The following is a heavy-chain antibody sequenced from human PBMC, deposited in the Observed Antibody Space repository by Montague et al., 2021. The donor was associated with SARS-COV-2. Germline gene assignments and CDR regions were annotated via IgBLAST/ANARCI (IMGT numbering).Heavy chain of an antibody. CDR3: ARGMIRGVTTPFDY. Sequence: SETLSLTCSVSSGSIISSGYDWGWIRQPPGKELEWIGNIYYSGTTYYNPSLQSRGTISVDTSKNHLSLRLSSVTVADTAVYFCARGMIRGVTTPFDYWGQGSQVTVSS. CDR2: IYYSGTT. D-gene: IGHD3-10*01. J-gene: IGHJ4*02. V-gene: IGHV4-39*02. CDR1: SGSIISSGYD.